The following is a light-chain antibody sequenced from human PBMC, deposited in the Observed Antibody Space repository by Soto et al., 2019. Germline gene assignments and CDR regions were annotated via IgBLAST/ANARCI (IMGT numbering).Light chain of an antibody. V-gene: IGKV1-39*01. CDR2: DAS. J-gene: IGKJ1*01. CDR3: QQSYSTPPT. CDR1: QSISSY. Sequence: DIQMTQSPSSLSASVGDRVTITCRASQSISSYLNWYQQKPGKAPKLLIYDASNLQSGVPSRFSGSGSGTDFTLTISSLQPEDFATYYCQQSYSTPPTFGQGTKVDIK.